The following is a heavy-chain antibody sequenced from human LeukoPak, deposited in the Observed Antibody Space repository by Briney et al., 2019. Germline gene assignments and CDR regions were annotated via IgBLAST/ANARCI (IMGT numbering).Heavy chain of an antibody. D-gene: IGHD3-3*01. CDR1: GYTFIGYY. Sequence: GASVKVSCQASGYTFIGYYIHWIRQAPGQGLEWMGRINPNTGGTNYAQNFQGRVTMTRDTSISTAYMDLSRLRSDDTAVYYCALRKMSGAFDSWGQGTLVIVSS. J-gene: IGHJ4*02. V-gene: IGHV1-2*06. CDR2: INPNTGGT. CDR3: ALRKMSGAFDS.